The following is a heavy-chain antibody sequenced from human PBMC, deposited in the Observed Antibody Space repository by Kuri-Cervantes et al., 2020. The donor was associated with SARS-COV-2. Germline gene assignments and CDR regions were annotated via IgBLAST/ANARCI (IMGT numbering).Heavy chain of an antibody. CDR1: GFNFSRTD. D-gene: IGHD2-2*02. J-gene: IGHJ6*02. CDR2: ISHDGKNK. Sequence: GESLKISCAASGFNFSRTDMHWVRQAPGKGLEWVAVISHDGKNKKCIASGKGRFTISRDNAKNSLYLQMNGLRAEDTAVYYCARDPPRYCSSTSCYTARADPIYGMDVWGQGTTVTVSS. V-gene: IGHV3-30*03. CDR3: ARDPPRYCSSTSCYTARADPIYGMDV.